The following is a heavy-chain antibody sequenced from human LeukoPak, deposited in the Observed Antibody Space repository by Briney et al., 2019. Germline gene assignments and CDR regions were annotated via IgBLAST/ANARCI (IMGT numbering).Heavy chain of an antibody. CDR2: IYYSGST. V-gene: IGHV4-59*01. D-gene: IGHD3-3*01. CDR3: ARNVQNDYDFWSGYYPHPDAFDI. J-gene: IGHJ3*02. CDR1: GGSISSYC. Sequence: SETLSLTCTVSGGSISSYCWSWIRQPPGKGLEWIGYIYYSGSTNYNPSLKSRVTISVDTSKNQFSLKLSSVTAADTAVYYCARNVQNDYDFWSGYYPHPDAFDIWGQGTMVTVSS.